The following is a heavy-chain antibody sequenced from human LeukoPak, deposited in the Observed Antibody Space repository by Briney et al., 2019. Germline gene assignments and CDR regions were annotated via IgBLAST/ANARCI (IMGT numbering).Heavy chain of an antibody. J-gene: IGHJ4*02. CDR2: INPNSGGT. CDR1: GYTFTGYY. V-gene: IGHV1-2*02. CDR3: ARAAVPGSTTRFDY. Sequence: ASVKVSCKASGYTFTGYYMHWVRQAPGQGLEWMGWINPNSGGTNYAQKFQGRVTMTMDTSISTAYMELSRLRSDDTAVYYCARAAVPGSTTRFDYWGQGTLVTVSS. D-gene: IGHD6-19*01.